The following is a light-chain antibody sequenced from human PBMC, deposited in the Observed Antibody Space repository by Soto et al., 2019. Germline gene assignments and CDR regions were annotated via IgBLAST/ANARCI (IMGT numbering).Light chain of an antibody. CDR2: DAT. CDR1: LGVSSY. V-gene: IGKV3-11*01. CDR3: QQRSNWPT. J-gene: IGKJ2*01. Sequence: MLAESPAILSLSPGERATLSCRASLGVSSYLAWYQQKPGQAPRLLIYDATNRATGIPARFSGSGSGTDFTLTISSLEPEDFAVYYCQQRSNWPTFGQVTK.